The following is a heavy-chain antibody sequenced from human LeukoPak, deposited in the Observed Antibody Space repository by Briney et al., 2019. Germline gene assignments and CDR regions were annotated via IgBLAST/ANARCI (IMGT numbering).Heavy chain of an antibody. CDR2: IYSGGST. D-gene: IGHD2-2*01. Sequence: GGSLRLSCAASGFTVSSNYMSWVRQAPGKGLEWVSVIYSGGSTYYADSVKGRFTISRDNAKNSLYLQMNSLRAEDTAVYYCARDRGVVPAAMGGTNRFDYWGQGTLVTVSS. J-gene: IGHJ4*02. V-gene: IGHV3-53*01. CDR1: GFTVSSNY. CDR3: ARDRGVVPAAMGGTNRFDY.